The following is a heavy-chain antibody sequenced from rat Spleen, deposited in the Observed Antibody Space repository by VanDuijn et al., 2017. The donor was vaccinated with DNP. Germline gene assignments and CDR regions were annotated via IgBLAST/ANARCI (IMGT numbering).Heavy chain of an antibody. V-gene: IGHV4-2*01. CDR2: INKDSNII. CDR3: AKGPNFGGWSDYFDY. Sequence: EVKLVESGGGLVQPGRSLQLSCAASGFNFNDYWMGWVRQAPGKGLEWIGEINKDSNIIKYVTSMKDKITISRDNAQNTLYLQMNKLGSEDTAIYYCAKGPNFGGWSDYFDYWGQGVMVTVSS. CDR1: GFNFNDYW. J-gene: IGHJ2*01. D-gene: IGHD1-11*01.